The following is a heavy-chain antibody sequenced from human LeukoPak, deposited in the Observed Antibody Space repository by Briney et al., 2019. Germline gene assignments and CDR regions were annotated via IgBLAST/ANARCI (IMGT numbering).Heavy chain of an antibody. J-gene: IGHJ4*02. CDR1: GYTFTSYG. V-gene: IGHV1-18*01. CDR3: ARAYYDSSGYPLDFDY. Sequence: GASVKVSCKASGYTFTSYGISWVRQAPGQGLEWMGWISAYNGNTNYAQKLQGRVTMTTDTSTSTAYMELRSLRSDDTAVYYCARAYYDSSGYPLDFDYWGQGTLVTVSS. D-gene: IGHD3-22*01. CDR2: ISAYNGNT.